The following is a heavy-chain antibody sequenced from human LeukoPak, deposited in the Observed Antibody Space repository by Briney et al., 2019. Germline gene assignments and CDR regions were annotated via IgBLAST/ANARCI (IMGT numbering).Heavy chain of an antibody. CDR3: ARALRGGAAAGPFDP. CDR1: GYTFTGYY. CDR2: INPNSGGT. D-gene: IGHD6-13*01. J-gene: IGHJ5*02. Sequence: GASVKVSCKASGYTFTGYYMHWVRQAPGQGLEWMGWINPNSGGTNYAQKFQGRVTMTRDTSISTAYMELSRLRSDDTAVYYCARALRGGAAAGPFDPWGQGTLVTVSS. V-gene: IGHV1-2*02.